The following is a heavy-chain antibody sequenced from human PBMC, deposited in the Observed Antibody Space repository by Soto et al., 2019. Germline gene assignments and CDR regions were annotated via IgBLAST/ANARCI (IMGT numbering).Heavy chain of an antibody. CDR1: RYTFTGYY. CDR3: ASQRLGYYYMDV. J-gene: IGHJ6*03. CDR2: INPNSGGT. Sequence: ASVKVSCKDSRYTFTGYYMHWVRQAPGQGLEWMGWINPNSGGTNYAQKFQGWVTMTRDTSISTAYMELSRLRSDDTAVYYCASQRLGYYYMDVWGKGTTVTVSS. V-gene: IGHV1-2*04.